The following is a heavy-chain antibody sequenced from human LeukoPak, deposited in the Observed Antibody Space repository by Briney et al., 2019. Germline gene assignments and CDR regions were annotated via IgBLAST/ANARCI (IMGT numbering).Heavy chain of an antibody. V-gene: IGHV4-30-2*01. CDR3: ARRGYYYDSSGFFDY. J-gene: IGHJ4*02. D-gene: IGHD3-22*01. CDR1: GGSISSGGYY. Sequence: SPSETLSLTCTVSGGSISSGGYYWSWIRQPPGKGLEWIGYIYHSGSTYYNPSLKSRVTISVDRSKNQFSLKLSSVTAADTAVYYCARRGYYYDSSGFFDYWGQGTLVTVSS. CDR2: IYHSGST.